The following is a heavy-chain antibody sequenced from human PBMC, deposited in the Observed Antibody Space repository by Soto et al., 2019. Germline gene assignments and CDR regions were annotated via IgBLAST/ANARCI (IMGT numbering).Heavy chain of an antibody. Sequence: GGSLRLSCAVSGFTFSSFWMHWVHQAPGEGLVWVSRINTDGSNTSYADSVKGRFTISRDNAKNTLYLQMNSLRVEDTAMYYCAKRGVDTFGLSYWGQGTLVTVSS. D-gene: IGHD3-10*01. CDR2: INTDGSNT. CDR1: GFTFSSFW. J-gene: IGHJ4*02. CDR3: AKRGVDTFGLSY. V-gene: IGHV3-74*01.